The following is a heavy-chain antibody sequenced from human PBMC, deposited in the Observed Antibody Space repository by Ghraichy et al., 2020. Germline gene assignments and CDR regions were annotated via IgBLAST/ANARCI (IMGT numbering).Heavy chain of an antibody. V-gene: IGHV4-39*01. CDR1: GGSISNNNYY. CDR2: IYYSGST. D-gene: IGHD6-19*01. Sequence: SETLSLTCTVSGGSISNNNYYWGWVRQPPGKGLEWIGIIYYSGSTSYNPSLKSRVIISVDTSKNQFSLKLRPVTAADTAVYFCTRRVAVAGREVDYWGQGTLVTVSS. CDR3: TRRVAVAGREVDY. J-gene: IGHJ4*02.